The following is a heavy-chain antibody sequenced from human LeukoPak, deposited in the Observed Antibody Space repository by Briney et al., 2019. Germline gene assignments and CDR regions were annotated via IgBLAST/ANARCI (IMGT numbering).Heavy chain of an antibody. V-gene: IGHV4-34*01. J-gene: IGHJ4*02. CDR3: ARGFPAAALPYFDY. CDR1: GGSFSGYY. CDR2: INHSGST. Sequence: PSETLSLTCAVYGGSFSGYYRSWIRQPPGKGLEWIGEINHSGSTNYNPSLKSRVTISVDTSKNQFSLKLSSVTAADTAVYYCARGFPAAALPYFDYWGQGTLVTVSS. D-gene: IGHD6-13*01.